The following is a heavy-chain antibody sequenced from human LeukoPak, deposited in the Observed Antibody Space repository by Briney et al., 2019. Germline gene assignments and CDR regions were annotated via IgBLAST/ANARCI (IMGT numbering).Heavy chain of an antibody. V-gene: IGHV4-4*02. CDR1: GGSISSSNW. Sequence: PSETLSLTCAVSGGSISSSNWWSWVRQPPGKGLEWIGEIYHSGSTNYNPSLKSRVTISVDKSKNQFSLKLSSVTAADTAVYYCARVVRTYCGGDCYWFDPWGQGTLVTVSS. J-gene: IGHJ5*02. CDR2: IYHSGST. CDR3: ARVVRTYCGGDCYWFDP. D-gene: IGHD2-21*02.